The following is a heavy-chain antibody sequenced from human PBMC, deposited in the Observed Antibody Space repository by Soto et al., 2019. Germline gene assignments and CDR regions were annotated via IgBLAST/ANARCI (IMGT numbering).Heavy chain of an antibody. CDR3: ASLNWSFDL. CDR2: IYYRGST. CDR1: GGSISSYY. Sequence: QVQLQESGPGLVKPSETLSLTCTVSGGSISSYYWSWIRQPPGKGLEWIGYIYYRGSTNYNPSLKSRVTISVDTSKTQFPLKLSSVTAADTAMYYCASLNWSFDLWGRGTLVTVSS. J-gene: IGHJ2*01. V-gene: IGHV4-59*01.